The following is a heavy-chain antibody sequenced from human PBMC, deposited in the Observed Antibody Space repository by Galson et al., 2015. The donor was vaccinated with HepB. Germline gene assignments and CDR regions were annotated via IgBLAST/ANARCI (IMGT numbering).Heavy chain of an antibody. CDR2: IDPSDSYT. J-gene: IGHJ5*02. V-gene: IGHV5-10-1*01. Sequence: QSGAEVKKPGESLRISCKGSGYSFTSYWISWVRQMPGKGLEWMGRIDPSDSYTNYSPSFQGHVTISADKSISTAYLQWSSLKASDTAMYYCARLVFTHNLTGIGVVFDPWGQGTLVTVSS. CDR1: GYSFTSYW. D-gene: IGHD3-9*01. CDR3: ARLVFTHNLTGIGVVFDP.